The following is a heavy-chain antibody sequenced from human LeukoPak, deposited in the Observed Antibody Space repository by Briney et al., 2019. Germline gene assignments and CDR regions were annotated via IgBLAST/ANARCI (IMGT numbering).Heavy chain of an antibody. V-gene: IGHV1-18*01. CDR1: GYTFTSYG. Sequence: ASVKVSCKASGYTFTSYGISWVRQAPGQGLEWMGWISAYNGNTNYAQKFQGRVTMTRDTSTSTVYMELSSLRSEDTAVYYCARGGVDTAIVTGGYYYYYMDVWGKGTTVTVSS. CDR2: ISAYNGNT. J-gene: IGHJ6*03. D-gene: IGHD5-18*01. CDR3: ARGGVDTAIVTGGYYYYYMDV.